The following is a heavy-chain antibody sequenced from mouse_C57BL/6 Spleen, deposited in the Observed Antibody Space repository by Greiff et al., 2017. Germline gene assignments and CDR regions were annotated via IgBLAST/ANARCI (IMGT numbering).Heavy chain of an antibody. V-gene: IGHV14-4*01. CDR2: IDPENGDT. Sequence: EVKLMESGAELVRPGASVKLSCTASGFNIKDDYMHWVKQRPEQGLEWIGWIDPENGDTEYASKFQGKATITADTSSNTAYLQLSSLTSEDTAVYYCTTYGSSYGGWFAYWGQGTLVTVSA. CDR1: GFNIKDDY. CDR3: TTYGSSYGGWFAY. D-gene: IGHD1-1*01. J-gene: IGHJ3*01.